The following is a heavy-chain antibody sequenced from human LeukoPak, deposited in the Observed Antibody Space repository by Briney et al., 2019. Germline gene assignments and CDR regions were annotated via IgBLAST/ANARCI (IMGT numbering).Heavy chain of an antibody. CDR2: IYTSGST. V-gene: IGHV4-4*07. CDR3: ARVLTMVRGIIISLYYFDF. Sequence: SETLSLTCTVSGGSISSYYWSWIRQPAGKGLEWIGRIYTSGSTNYNPSLKSRVTMSVDTSKNQFSLKLSSVTAADTAVYYCARVLTMVRGIIISLYYFDFWGQGTLVTVSS. D-gene: IGHD3-10*01. J-gene: IGHJ4*02. CDR1: GGSISSYY.